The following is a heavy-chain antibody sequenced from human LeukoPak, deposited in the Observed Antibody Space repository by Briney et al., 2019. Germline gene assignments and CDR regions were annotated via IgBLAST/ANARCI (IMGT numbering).Heavy chain of an antibody. CDR2: ISWNSGSI. J-gene: IGHJ4*02. CDR3: AKDILNYDFWSGYYTN. D-gene: IGHD3-3*01. Sequence: PGRSLRLSCAASGFTFDDYAMHWVRQAPGKGLEWVLGISWNSGSIGYADSVKGRFTISRDNAKNSLYLQMNSLRAEDTALYYCAKDILNYDFWSGYYTNWGQGTLVTVSS. CDR1: GFTFDDYA. V-gene: IGHV3-9*01.